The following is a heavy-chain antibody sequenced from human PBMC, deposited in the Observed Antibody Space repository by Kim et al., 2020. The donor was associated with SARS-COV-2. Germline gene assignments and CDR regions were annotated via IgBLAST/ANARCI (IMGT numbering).Heavy chain of an antibody. CDR1: GFTFSNYW. CDR3: ARDSDYYDSPNDAFDI. Sequence: GGSLRLSCAASGFTFSNYWMHWVRQAPGKGLVWVSRISRDGSRTTYADSVKGRFTISRDNGKNTLYLQMNSLRPDDTAVYYCARDSDYYDSPNDAFDIWGQGTMVTVSS. CDR2: ISRDGSRT. V-gene: IGHV3-74*03. J-gene: IGHJ3*02. D-gene: IGHD3-22*01.